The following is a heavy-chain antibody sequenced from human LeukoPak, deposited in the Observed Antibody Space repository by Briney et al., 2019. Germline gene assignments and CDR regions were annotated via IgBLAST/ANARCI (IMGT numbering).Heavy chain of an antibody. Sequence: EASVKVSCKASGGTFSSYAISWVRQAPGQGLEWMGGIIPIFGTANYAQKFQGRVTITADESTSTAYMELSSLRSEDTAVYYCASYAEPYYYDSSGYYSFGYWGQGTLVTVSS. D-gene: IGHD3-22*01. J-gene: IGHJ4*02. CDR3: ASYAEPYYYDSSGYYSFGY. V-gene: IGHV1-69*13. CDR2: IIPIFGTA. CDR1: GGTFSSYA.